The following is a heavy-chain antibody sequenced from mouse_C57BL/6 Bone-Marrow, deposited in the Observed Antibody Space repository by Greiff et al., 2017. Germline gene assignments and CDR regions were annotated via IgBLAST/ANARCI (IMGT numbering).Heavy chain of an antibody. CDR3: APLRRWFAY. CDR2: INPNNGGT. J-gene: IGHJ3*01. CDR1: GYTFTDYY. Sequence: VQLQQSGPELVKPGASVKISCKASGYTFTDYYMNWVKQSHGKSLEWIGDINPNNGGTSYNQKFKGKATLTVDKSSSTAYMELRSLTSEDSAVYYCAPLRRWFAYWGQGTLVTVSA. V-gene: IGHV1-26*01. D-gene: IGHD1-2*01.